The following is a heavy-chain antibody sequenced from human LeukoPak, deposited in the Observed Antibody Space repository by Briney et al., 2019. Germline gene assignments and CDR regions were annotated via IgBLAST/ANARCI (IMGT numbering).Heavy chain of an antibody. Sequence: SQTLSLTCTVSGGSISSGDYYWSWIRQPPGKGLEWIGEINHSGSTNYNPSLKSRVTISVDTSKNQFSLKLSSVTAADTAVYYCARAWGRAVAGVYYYYGMDVWGKGTTVTVSS. CDR3: ARAWGRAVAGVYYYYGMDV. J-gene: IGHJ6*04. V-gene: IGHV4-30-4*01. CDR2: INHSGST. CDR1: GGSISSGDYY. D-gene: IGHD6-19*01.